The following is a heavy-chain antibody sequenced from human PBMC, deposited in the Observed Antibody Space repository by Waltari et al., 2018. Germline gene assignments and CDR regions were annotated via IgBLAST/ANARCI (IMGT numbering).Heavy chain of an antibody. Sequence: EVQLVESGGGLVKPGGSLRLSCVGSGFVFSTYAMTWVRQAPGKGLEWVASISSTSAYMFYADSVKGRFTISRDDAKNSLSLQMNTLRGEDTAVYYCARLGPWAFDVWGQGTVVTVSS. V-gene: IGHV3-21*01. CDR3: ARLGPWAFDV. CDR2: ISSTSAYM. J-gene: IGHJ3*01. CDR1: GFVFSTYA. D-gene: IGHD7-27*01.